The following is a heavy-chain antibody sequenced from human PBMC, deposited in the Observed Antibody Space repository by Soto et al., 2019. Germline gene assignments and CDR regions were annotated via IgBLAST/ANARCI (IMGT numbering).Heavy chain of an antibody. CDR3: ARVGNVVVVTAAFDY. D-gene: IGHD2-21*02. CDR2: INPSGGHT. V-gene: IGHV1-46*01. CDR1: GNTFTNYY. J-gene: IGHJ4*02. Sequence: QVQLMQSGAEVKKPGASVKVSCKASGNTFTNYYIHWVRQAPGQGLEWMGTINPSGGHTTYSQNFMGRVTMPRDTSPSTLYLEMTSLTSDATAGYYCARVGNVVVVTAAFDYWGQGTLVTVSS.